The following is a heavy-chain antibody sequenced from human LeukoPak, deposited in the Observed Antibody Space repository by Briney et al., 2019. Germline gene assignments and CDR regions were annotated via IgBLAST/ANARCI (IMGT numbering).Heavy chain of an antibody. Sequence: ASVKVSCKASGYTFTSYYMHWVRQAPGQGLEWMGIINPRGGSTSYAQKFQGRVTMTRDMSTSTVYMELSSLRSEDTAVYYCARDHYDGSGYYNYYYMDVWGKGTTVTVSS. D-gene: IGHD3-22*01. J-gene: IGHJ6*03. CDR2: INPRGGST. CDR1: GYTFTSYY. CDR3: ARDHYDGSGYYNYYYMDV. V-gene: IGHV1-46*01.